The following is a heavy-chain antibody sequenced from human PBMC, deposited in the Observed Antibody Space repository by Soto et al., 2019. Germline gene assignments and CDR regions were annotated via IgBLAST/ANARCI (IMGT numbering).Heavy chain of an antibody. CDR2: FYPGDSDT. Sequence: PGESLKISCKGFGYKFTNYWIGWVLQKPGKGLEWMGIFYPGDSDTRYSPSFQGQVTISADKSISTGYLQWSSLKASDTAIYYCALSSVATAGFDYFGRGTLVTVS. V-gene: IGHV5-51*01. J-gene: IGHJ4*02. D-gene: IGHD6-13*01. CDR1: GYKFTNYW. CDR3: ALSSVATAGFDY.